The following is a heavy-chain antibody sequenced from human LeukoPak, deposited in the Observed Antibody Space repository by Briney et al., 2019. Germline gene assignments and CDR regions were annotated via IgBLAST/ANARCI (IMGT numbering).Heavy chain of an antibody. CDR1: GGSISGSSYY. J-gene: IGHJ4*02. D-gene: IGHD5-18*01. CDR3: ASSSAMVTHSFDY. Sequence: SETLSLTCTVSGGSISGSSYYWDWIRQPPGKGLEWIGSIYYSGSTYYTPSLKSRVTISVDTSKNQFFLRLSSVTAADTAVYYCASSSAMVTHSFDYWGQGTLVTVSS. V-gene: IGHV4-39*01. CDR2: IYYSGST.